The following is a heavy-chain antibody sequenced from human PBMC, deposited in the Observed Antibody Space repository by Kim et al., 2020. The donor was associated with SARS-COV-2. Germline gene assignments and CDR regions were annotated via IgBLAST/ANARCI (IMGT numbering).Heavy chain of an antibody. CDR2: INTGTGGT. D-gene: IGHD2-21*01. J-gene: IGHJ4*02. CDR3: ARDKLAGDDFDY. V-gene: IGHV1-3*04. Sequence: ASVKVSCKASGYTFTTYGMHWVRQAPGQRLEFLGWINTGTGGTGHSQKFRGRVTITRETSASTAYMELSSLTSEDTAVYYCARDKLAGDDFDYWGQGTLV. CDR1: GYTFTTYG.